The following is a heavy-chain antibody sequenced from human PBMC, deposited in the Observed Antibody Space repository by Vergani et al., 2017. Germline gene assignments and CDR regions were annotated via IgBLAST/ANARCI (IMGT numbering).Heavy chain of an antibody. Sequence: EVQLLESGGGLVQPGGSLRLSCAASGFTFSSYAMSWVRQAPGKGLEWVSAISGSGGSTYYADSGKGRFTISRDNSKNTLYLQMNSLRAEDTAVYCCAKAPQYYYDSEGYFQHWGQGTLVTVSS. CDR1: GFTFSSYA. D-gene: IGHD3-22*01. CDR3: AKAPQYYYDSEGYFQH. CDR2: ISGSGGST. V-gene: IGHV3-23*01. J-gene: IGHJ1*01.